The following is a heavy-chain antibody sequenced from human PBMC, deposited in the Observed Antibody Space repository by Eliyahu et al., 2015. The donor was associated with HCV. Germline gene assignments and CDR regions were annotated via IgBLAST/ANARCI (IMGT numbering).Heavy chain of an antibody. CDR1: GXXXXTYS. V-gene: IGHV4-59*01. J-gene: IGHJ5*02. CDR3: ASGGGGIAVAGTGGWFDP. CDR2: IHYSGST. Sequence: QVQLQESGPGLVKPSETLSLTCTVSGXXXXTYSWSWIRQPPGKGLEWIGYIHYSGSTNYNPSLKXRVTMSLDTSKNQFSLNLTSVTAADTAVYYCASGGGGIAVAGTGGWFDPWGQGTLVTVSS. D-gene: IGHD6-19*01.